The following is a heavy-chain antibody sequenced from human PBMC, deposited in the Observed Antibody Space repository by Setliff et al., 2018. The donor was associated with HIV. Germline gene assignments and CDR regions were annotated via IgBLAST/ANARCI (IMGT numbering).Heavy chain of an antibody. V-gene: IGHV3-21*04. D-gene: IGHD3-16*02. J-gene: IGHJ4*02. CDR1: GFTFSDYT. CDR3: ARETYDYVWGTYRYRPRHFDY. CDR2: ISSSSSHI. Sequence: GGSLRLSCAASGFTFSDYTMNWVRQAPGKGLEWVSFISSSSSHIYYGDSVKGRFTISRDNAKNSLYLQMNSLRAEDTAVYYCARETYDYVWGTYRYRPRHFDYWGQGTLVTVSS.